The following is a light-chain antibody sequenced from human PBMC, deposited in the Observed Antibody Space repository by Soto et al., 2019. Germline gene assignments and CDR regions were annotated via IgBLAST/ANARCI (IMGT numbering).Light chain of an antibody. CDR1: QSFSSSD. CDR2: GAS. Sequence: EIVLTQSPGTLSLSPGESATLSCRASQSFSSSDLAWYQQKPGQAPRLLIYGASSRATGIPVRFSGSGSGTDSTLTISRLEPEDFAVYYCQQYATSPLTFGGGTKVDIK. J-gene: IGKJ4*01. CDR3: QQYATSPLT. V-gene: IGKV3-20*01.